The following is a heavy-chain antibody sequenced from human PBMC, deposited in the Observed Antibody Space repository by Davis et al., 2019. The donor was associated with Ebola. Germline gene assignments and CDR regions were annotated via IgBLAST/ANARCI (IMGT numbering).Heavy chain of an antibody. CDR2: ISSSSSTI. CDR3: AREGCSSTSCYDWGGDYYGMDV. D-gene: IGHD2-2*01. J-gene: IGHJ6*02. CDR1: GFTFSSYS. V-gene: IGHV3-48*02. Sequence: PGGSLRLSCAASGFTFSSYSMNWVRQAPGKGLEWVSYISSSSSTIYYADSVKGRFPISRDNAKNSLYLQMNSLRDEDTAGYYCAREGCSSTSCYDWGGDYYGMDVWGQGTTVTVSS.